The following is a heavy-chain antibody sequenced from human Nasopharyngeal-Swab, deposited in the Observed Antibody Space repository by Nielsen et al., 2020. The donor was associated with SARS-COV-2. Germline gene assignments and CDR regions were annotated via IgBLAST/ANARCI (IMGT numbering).Heavy chain of an antibody. D-gene: IGHD3-22*01. V-gene: IGHV4-30-4*01. CDR3: ARAYRGITMIVGVFEYFDY. CDR2: IYYSGST. Sequence: WIRQPPGKGLEWIGYIYYSGSTYYNPSLKSRVTISVDTSKNQFSLKLSSVTAAGTAVYYCARAYRGITMIVGVFEYFDYWGQGTLVTVSS. J-gene: IGHJ4*02.